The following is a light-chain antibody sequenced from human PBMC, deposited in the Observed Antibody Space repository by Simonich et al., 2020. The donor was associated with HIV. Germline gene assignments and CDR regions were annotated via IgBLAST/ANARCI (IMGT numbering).Light chain of an antibody. Sequence: DIVMTQSPDSLAVSLGERATINCKSSQKVLYSSHNKNYLTWYQQKPGPPPKLLIYWASTRESGVPDRFSGSGYGTDFTLTISSLQAEDVAVYYCQQYYTTPYTFGQGTKLEIK. CDR3: QQYYTTPYT. CDR2: WAS. J-gene: IGKJ2*01. CDR1: QKVLYSSHNKNY. V-gene: IGKV4-1*01.